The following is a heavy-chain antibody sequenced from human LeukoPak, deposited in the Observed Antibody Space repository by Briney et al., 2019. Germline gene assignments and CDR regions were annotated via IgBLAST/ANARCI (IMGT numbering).Heavy chain of an antibody. CDR3: ARDLSGGCSGGSCYGDYFDY. Sequence: SETLSLTCTVSGGSISSYYWSWIRQPAGKGLEWIGRIYTSGSTNYNPSLKSRVTMSVDTSKNQFSLKLSSVTAAGTAVYYCARDLSGGCSGGSCYGDYFDYWGQGTLVTVSS. CDR1: GGSISSYY. V-gene: IGHV4-4*07. J-gene: IGHJ4*02. CDR2: IYTSGST. D-gene: IGHD2-15*01.